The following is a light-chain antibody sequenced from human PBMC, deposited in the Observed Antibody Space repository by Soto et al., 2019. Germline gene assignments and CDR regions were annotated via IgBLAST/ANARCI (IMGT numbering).Light chain of an antibody. V-gene: IGLV1-44*01. Sequence: QSALTQPPSLSGTPGQRVTISCSGSNSNIGRYSVNWYQHFPGTAPKILIYSDDERPSGVPDRFSGDKSGTSASLAISGLQSEDEAEYYCAAWDDNLNGPLFGGGTKLTVL. CDR3: AAWDDNLNGPL. CDR1: NSNIGRYS. J-gene: IGLJ3*02. CDR2: SDD.